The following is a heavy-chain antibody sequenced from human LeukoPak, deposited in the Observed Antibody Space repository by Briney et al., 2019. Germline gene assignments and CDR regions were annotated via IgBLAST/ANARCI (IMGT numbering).Heavy chain of an antibody. V-gene: IGHV3-23*05. CDR3: AKFEGATIPGWFNDY. CDR2: IDKTTYPT. CDR1: EFIFSDYA. Sequence: GSLRLSCAASEFIFSDYAMGWVRQAPGKGLEWVSTIDKTTYPTFYADSVKGRFTISRDNSKNTLYLQMNSLRTEDTAVYFCAKFEGATIPGWFNDYWGQGILVTVSS. D-gene: IGHD6-19*01. J-gene: IGHJ4*02.